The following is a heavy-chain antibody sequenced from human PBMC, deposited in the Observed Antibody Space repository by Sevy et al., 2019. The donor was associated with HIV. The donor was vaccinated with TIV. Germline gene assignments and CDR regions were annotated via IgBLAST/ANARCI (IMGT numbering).Heavy chain of an antibody. J-gene: IGHJ4*01. CDR3: AHPLDNQWELPGTGGDY. D-gene: IGHD1-26*01. CDR2: ISCTGDKT. V-gene: IGHV3-23*01. Sequence: GGSLRLSCAASGFTFSNYFMNWVRQAPGKGLVWVSSISCTGDKTYYADSVKARFTISRDNSKITLYLQMSSLRAEDAAVYYCAHPLDNQWELPGTGGDYWGQGTLVTVSS. CDR1: GFTFSNYF.